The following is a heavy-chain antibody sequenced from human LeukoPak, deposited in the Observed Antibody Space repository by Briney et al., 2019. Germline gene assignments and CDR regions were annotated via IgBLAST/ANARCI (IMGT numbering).Heavy chain of an antibody. CDR1: GGSISSSSYY. D-gene: IGHD5-12*01. V-gene: IGHV4-39*07. CDR3: AKVGGYTNY. CDR2: IYYSGST. Sequence: SETLSLTCTVSGGSISSSSYYWGWIRQPPGKGLEWIGSIYYSGSTYYNPSLKSRVTISVDTSKNQFSLKLSSVTAADTAVYYCAKVGGYTNYWGQGTLVTVSS. J-gene: IGHJ4*02.